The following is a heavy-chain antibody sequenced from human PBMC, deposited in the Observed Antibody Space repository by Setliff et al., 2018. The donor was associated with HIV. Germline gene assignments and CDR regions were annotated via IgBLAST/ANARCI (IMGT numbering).Heavy chain of an antibody. CDR2: INHAGST. Sequence: SETLSLTCTLYGASFSGYFWSWIRQPPGKGLEWIGGINHAGSTNFNPSLKGRVTISVDMSKRQFSLHLTSATAADTAVYYCSTLSGPVDHWGQGTLVTVSS. CDR1: GASFSGYF. V-gene: IGHV4-34*01. CDR3: STLSGPVDH. J-gene: IGHJ4*02. D-gene: IGHD3-3*01.